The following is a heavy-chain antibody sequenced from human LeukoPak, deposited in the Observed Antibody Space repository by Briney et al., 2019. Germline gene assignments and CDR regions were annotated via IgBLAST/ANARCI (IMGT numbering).Heavy chain of an antibody. Sequence: SVKVSCKSSGDTFGSYAINWLRQAPGQGLEWMGRIIPMFATPNYAQSFQGRVTITTDESTSTAYMELSSLRSEDTAVYYCAREAREFYRPYFLYYYYMDVWGKGTTVTVSS. CDR1: GDTFGSYA. CDR2: IIPMFATP. J-gene: IGHJ6*03. V-gene: IGHV1-69*05. D-gene: IGHD1-26*01. CDR3: AREAREFYRPYFLYYYYMDV.